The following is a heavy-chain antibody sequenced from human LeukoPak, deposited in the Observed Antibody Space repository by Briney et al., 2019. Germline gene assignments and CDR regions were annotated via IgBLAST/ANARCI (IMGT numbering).Heavy chain of an antibody. V-gene: IGHV3-13*01. CDR1: GFTFSSYD. CDR3: ARVKNGRGSMDV. J-gene: IGHJ6*02. Sequence: GGSLRLSCAASGFTFSSYDMPWVRQATVKGLEWVSAIGTAGDTYYPGSVKGRFTISRENAKNSLYLQMNSLRAGDTAVYYCARVKNGRGSMDVWGQGTTVTVSS. D-gene: IGHD3-10*01. CDR2: IGTAGDT.